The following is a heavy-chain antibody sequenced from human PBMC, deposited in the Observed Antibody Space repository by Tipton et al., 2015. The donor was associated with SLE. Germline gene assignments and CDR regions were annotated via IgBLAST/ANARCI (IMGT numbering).Heavy chain of an antibody. D-gene: IGHD1-1*01. CDR2: ISSSRTSI. CDR3: AKESSTIGIPLFDS. J-gene: IGHJ4*02. V-gene: IGHV3-21*04. CDR1: GFTFTAYT. Sequence: SLRLSCAASGFTFTAYTMNWIRQAPGKGLEWVSSISSSRTSIYYSDSVKGRFTVSRDNFKKTVHLQMSSLRAEDTAIYYCAKESSTIGIPLFDSWGQGTLVTVSS.